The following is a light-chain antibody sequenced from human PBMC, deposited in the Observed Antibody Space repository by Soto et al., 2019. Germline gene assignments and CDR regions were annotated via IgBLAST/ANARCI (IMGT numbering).Light chain of an antibody. J-gene: IGKJ5*01. CDR3: QQRSNWPPSIT. CDR2: DAS. CDR1: QSISSN. V-gene: IGKV3-11*01. Sequence: EIVLTQSPATLSLSPGERATLSCRASQSISSNLAWYQQKPGQAPRLLIYDASSRATGIPARFSGSGSGTDFTLTISSLEPEDFAVYYCQQRSNWPPSITFGQGTRLEI.